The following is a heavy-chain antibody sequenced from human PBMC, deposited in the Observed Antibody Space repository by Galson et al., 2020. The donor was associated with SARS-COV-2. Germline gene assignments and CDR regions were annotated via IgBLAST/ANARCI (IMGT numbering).Heavy chain of an antibody. Sequence: SVHVSCKASGYTFTDFWMHWVRQAPGQGLEWMGWINTNRGNTMYAQQFQGRVTMTRDTSITTDYMELSRLRTDDTSVYYCALHEYPVTVVTGGKGTLVVFSS. CDR3: ALHEYPVTVVT. CDR1: GYTFTDFW. D-gene: IGHD2-21*02. CDR2: INTNRGNT. V-gene: IGHV1-2*02. J-gene: IGHJ1*01.